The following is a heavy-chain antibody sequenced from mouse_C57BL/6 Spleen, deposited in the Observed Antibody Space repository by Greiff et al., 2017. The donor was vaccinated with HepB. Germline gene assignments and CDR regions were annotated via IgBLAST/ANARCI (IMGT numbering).Heavy chain of an antibody. CDR2: INPNNGGT. J-gene: IGHJ4*01. V-gene: IGHV1-22*01. D-gene: IGHD1-1*01. CDR3: ARGGLVAPYYYAMDY. CDR1: GYTFTDYN. Sequence: VQLKESGPELVKPGASVKMSCKASGYTFTDYNMHWVKQSHGKSLEWIGYINPNNGGTSYNQKFKGKATLTVNKSSSTAYMELRSLTSEDSAVYYCARGGLVAPYYYAMDYWGQGTSVTVSS.